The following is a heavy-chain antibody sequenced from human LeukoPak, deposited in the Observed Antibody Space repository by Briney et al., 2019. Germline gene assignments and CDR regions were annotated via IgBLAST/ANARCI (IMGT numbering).Heavy chain of an antibody. V-gene: IGHV3-9*01. CDR2: ISWNSGSI. CDR3: AKDRRSFLVATIFDY. D-gene: IGHD5-12*01. Sequence: PGGSLRLSRAASGFTFDDYAMHWVRQAPGKGLEWVSGISWNSGSIGYADSVKGRFTISRDNAKNSLYLQMNSLRAEDTALYYCAKDRRSFLVATIFDYWGQGTLVTVSS. CDR1: GFTFDDYA. J-gene: IGHJ4*02.